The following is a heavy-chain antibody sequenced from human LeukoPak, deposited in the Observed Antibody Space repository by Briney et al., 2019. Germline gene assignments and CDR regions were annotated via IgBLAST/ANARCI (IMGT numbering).Heavy chain of an antibody. J-gene: IGHJ5*02. V-gene: IGHV4-34*01. Sequence: PSETLSLTCAVYGGSFSGYYWSWIRQPPGKGLEWIGEINHSGSTNYNPSPKSRVTISVDTSKNQLSLKLSSVTAADTAVYYCARARRTMTTVTTWNWFDPWGQGTLVTVSS. CDR3: ARARRTMTTVTTWNWFDP. CDR1: GGSFSGYY. CDR2: INHSGST. D-gene: IGHD4-17*01.